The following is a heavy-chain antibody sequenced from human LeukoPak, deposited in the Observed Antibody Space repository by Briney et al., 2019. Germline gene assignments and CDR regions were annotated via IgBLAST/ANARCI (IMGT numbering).Heavy chain of an antibody. CDR2: INPNSGGT. D-gene: IGHD1-26*01. CDR1: GYTFTRYY. Sequence: ASVKVSCKASGYTFTRYYMHWVRQAPGQGLEWMGWINPNSGGTNYAQKFQGRVTMTRDTSISTAYMELSRLRSDDTAVYYCARVVGSYYPFTYYFDYWGQGTLVTVSS. V-gene: IGHV1-2*02. J-gene: IGHJ4*02. CDR3: ARVVGSYYPFTYYFDY.